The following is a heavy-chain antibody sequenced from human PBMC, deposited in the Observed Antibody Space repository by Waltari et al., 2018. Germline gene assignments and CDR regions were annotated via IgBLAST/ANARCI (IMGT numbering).Heavy chain of an antibody. D-gene: IGHD2-21*02. J-gene: IGHJ4*02. Sequence: EVQLLESGGGLVQPGGSLRLSCAASGFTFSSYVMSWVRQAPGEGLWWVSAIRGSVDSTYDADSVKGRCSISRDNSKNTLYLQINNLRAEDTAVYYCAKDTDCGGDCSWYYFDYWGQGTLVTVSS. CDR3: AKDTDCGGDCSWYYFDY. CDR1: GFTFSSYV. V-gene: IGHV3-23*01. CDR2: IRGSVDST.